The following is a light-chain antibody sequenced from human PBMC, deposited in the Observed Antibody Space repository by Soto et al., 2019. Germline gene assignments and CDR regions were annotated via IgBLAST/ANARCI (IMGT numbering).Light chain of an antibody. CDR3: QQYGSSPLT. CDR2: GAS. CDR1: QSVSSSY. Sequence: EIVLTQSPGTLSLSPGERATLSCRASQSVSSSYLAWYQQKPGKAPRLLIYGASSRATGIPDRFSRSGSGTHFTLTTSRLEPEDFAVYYCQQYGSSPLTFGGGTKGDIK. J-gene: IGKJ4*01. V-gene: IGKV3-20*01.